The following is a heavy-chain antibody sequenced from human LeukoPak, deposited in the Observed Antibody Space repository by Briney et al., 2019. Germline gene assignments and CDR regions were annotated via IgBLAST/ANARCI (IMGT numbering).Heavy chain of an antibody. CDR2: INSDGSST. J-gene: IGHJ4*02. CDR1: GFTFSSYW. Sequence: GASLRLYCAASGFTFSSYWMHWARHAPGKGLVWVSRINSDGSSTSYADSVKGRFTISRDNAKNTLYLQMNSLRAEDTAVYYCARDSPTTVTPDFDYWGQGTLVTVSS. D-gene: IGHD4-17*01. CDR3: ARDSPTTVTPDFDY. V-gene: IGHV3-74*01.